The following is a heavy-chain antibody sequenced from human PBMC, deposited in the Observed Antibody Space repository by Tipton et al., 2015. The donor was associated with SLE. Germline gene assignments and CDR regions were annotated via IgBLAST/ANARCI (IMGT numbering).Heavy chain of an antibody. CDR3: ARQEGEDIVVVTATLYPY. CDR1: GYSFYGYW. V-gene: IGHV5-10-1*01. J-gene: IGHJ4*02. CDR2: IDPSDSYT. D-gene: IGHD2-21*02. Sequence: VQLVQSGAEVREPGESLKISCKGSGYSFYGYWIAWVRQMPGKGLEWVGRIDPSDSYTNYSPSFQGHVTISVDRSISTAYLQWSNLEASDTAMYYCARQEGEDIVVVTATLYPYWGQGTQVTVS.